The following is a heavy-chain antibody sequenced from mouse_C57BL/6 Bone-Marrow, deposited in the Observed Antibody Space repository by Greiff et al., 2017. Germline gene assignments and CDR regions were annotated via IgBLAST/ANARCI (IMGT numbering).Heavy chain of an antibody. J-gene: IGHJ1*03. Sequence: QVQLQQSGAELVRPGTSVQMSCKASGYTFTNYWIGWAKQRPGHGLEWIGDIYPGGGYTNYNEKFKGKATLTADKSSSAAYMQFSSLTSEDSAIYYCARDYGSSTSGVPYWYFDVWGTGTTVTVSS. D-gene: IGHD1-1*01. CDR1: GYTFTNYW. CDR3: ARDYGSSTSGVPYWYFDV. V-gene: IGHV1-63*01. CDR2: IYPGGGYT.